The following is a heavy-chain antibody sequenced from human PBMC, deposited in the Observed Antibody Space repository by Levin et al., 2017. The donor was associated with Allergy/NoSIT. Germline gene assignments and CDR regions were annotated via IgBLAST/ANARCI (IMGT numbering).Heavy chain of an antibody. CDR1: GFSFSRSG. Sequence: GGSLRLSCAASGFSFSRSGMNWVRQAPGQGLEWVSYIRPTSEIIHYADSVKGRFTISRDNAKNSLYLQMTSLRDEDTAVYYCARDFPESGSPDYWGQGTLVTVSS. V-gene: IGHV3-48*02. J-gene: IGHJ4*02. D-gene: IGHD3-10*01. CDR3: ARDFPESGSPDY. CDR2: IRPTSEII.